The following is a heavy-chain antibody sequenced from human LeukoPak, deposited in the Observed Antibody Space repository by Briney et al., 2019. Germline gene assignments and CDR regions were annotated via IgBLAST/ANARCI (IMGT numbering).Heavy chain of an antibody. D-gene: IGHD4-17*01. Sequence: ASVKVSCKASGYTFTSYYMHWVRQAPGQGLEWMGIINPSGGSTSYAQKFQGRVTITADKSTSTAYMELSSLRSEDTAVYYCARAGFYGDSFGYWGQGTLVTVSS. V-gene: IGHV1-46*01. J-gene: IGHJ4*02. CDR1: GYTFTSYY. CDR3: ARAGFYGDSFGY. CDR2: INPSGGST.